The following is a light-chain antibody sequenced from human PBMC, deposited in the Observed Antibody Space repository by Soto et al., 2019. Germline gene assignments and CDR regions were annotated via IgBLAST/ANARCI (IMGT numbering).Light chain of an antibody. CDR3: CSKASSSTLL. CDR2: GDN. CDR1: SSDVGSYNL. Sequence: QSALTQHASVSGSPGQSITISCTGTSSDVGSYNLVSWYQQHPGKAPKLLIYGDNRRPSGVSNRFSGSKSGNTASLTISGLQAEDEADYYCCSKASSSTLLFGGGTKLTVL. J-gene: IGLJ2*01. V-gene: IGLV2-23*01.